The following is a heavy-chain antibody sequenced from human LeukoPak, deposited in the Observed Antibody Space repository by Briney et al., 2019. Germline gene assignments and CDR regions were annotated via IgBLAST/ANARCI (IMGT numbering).Heavy chain of an antibody. Sequence: SETLSLTCTVSGDSINSLDLWSWVRQPPGKGLEWIGEMYLSGTTHSNPSVKSRVTISIDKSKNQFFLNLSSVTAADTAVYYCASIYGSGVPGYYGMDVWGQGTTVTVSS. J-gene: IGHJ6*02. CDR2: MYLSGTT. CDR1: GDSINSLDL. V-gene: IGHV4-4*02. D-gene: IGHD3-10*01. CDR3: ASIYGSGVPGYYGMDV.